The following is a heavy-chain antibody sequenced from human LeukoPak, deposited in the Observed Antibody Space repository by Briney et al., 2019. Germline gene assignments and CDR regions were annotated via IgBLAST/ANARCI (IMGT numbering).Heavy chain of an antibody. CDR3: ASPNQWLAYYYYGMDV. V-gene: IGHV1-69*04. CDR2: IIPIFGIA. D-gene: IGHD6-19*01. Sequence: SVKVSCKASGGTFSSYAISWVRQAPGQELEWMGRIIPIFGIANYAQKFQGRVTITADKSTSTAYMELSSLRSEDTAVYYCASPNQWLAYYYYGMDVWGQGTTVTVSS. J-gene: IGHJ6*02. CDR1: GGTFSSYA.